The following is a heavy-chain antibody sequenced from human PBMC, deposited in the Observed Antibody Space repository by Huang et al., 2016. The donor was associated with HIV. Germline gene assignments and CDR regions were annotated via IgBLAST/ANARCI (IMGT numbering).Heavy chain of an antibody. D-gene: IGHD6-19*01. V-gene: IGHV3-74*01. Sequence: EVQLVESGGGFVQPGGSLSLSCAASGFTFSSYWMHWVRQAPGKGLVWVSRINSDGSSTSYADSVKGRFTISRDNAKNTLYLQMNSLRAEDTAVYYCARDSQQWLVEDYWGQGTLVTVSS. CDR1: GFTFSSYW. CDR2: INSDGSST. CDR3: ARDSQQWLVEDY. J-gene: IGHJ4*02.